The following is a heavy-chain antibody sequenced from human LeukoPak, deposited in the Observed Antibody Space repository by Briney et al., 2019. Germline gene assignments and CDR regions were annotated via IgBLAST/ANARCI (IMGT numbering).Heavy chain of an antibody. CDR1: GYTFTGYY. Sequence: GASVKVSCKASGYTFTGYYMHWVRQAPGQGLEWMGWINPNSGGTNYAQKFQGRVTMTRDTSISTAYMELSRLRSDDTAVYYCARASSAAYYYDSSGLDYWGQGTLVTVSS. J-gene: IGHJ4*02. V-gene: IGHV1-2*02. CDR3: ARASSAAYYYDSSGLDY. CDR2: INPNSGGT. D-gene: IGHD3-22*01.